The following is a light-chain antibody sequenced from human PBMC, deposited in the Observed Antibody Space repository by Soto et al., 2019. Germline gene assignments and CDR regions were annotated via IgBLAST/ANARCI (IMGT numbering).Light chain of an antibody. J-gene: IGKJ1*01. CDR3: QQYGSSPWT. V-gene: IGKV3-20*01. CDR2: GAS. Sequence: ETVLTRSPGTLSLSPGERATLSCRASQNIRSNYLAWYRQTPGQAPRLLIYGASNRATGIADRFSGSGSGTDFTLIISRLEPEDFALYYCQQYGSSPWTFGQGTKVEIK. CDR1: QNIRSNY.